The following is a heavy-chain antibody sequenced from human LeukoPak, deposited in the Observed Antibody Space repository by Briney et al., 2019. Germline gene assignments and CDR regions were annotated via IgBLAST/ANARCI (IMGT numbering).Heavy chain of an antibody. CDR2: ISSGSNTI. CDR3: AREYSSSSGRSFDY. V-gene: IGHV3-48*01. CDR1: RFTFSTYS. Sequence: GGSLRLSCAASRFTFSTYSMNWVRQAPGKGLEWVSYISSGSNTIYYADSVKGRFTISRDNAKNSLYLQMNSLRAEDTAVYYCAREYSSSSGRSFDYWGQGTLVIVSS. J-gene: IGHJ4*02. D-gene: IGHD6-6*01.